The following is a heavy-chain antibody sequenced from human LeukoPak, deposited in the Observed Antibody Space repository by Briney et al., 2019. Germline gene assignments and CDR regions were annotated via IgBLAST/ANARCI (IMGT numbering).Heavy chain of an antibody. Sequence: SETLSLTCTVSGGSISSSSYYWGWLRQPPGKGLEWIGSIYYSGSTYYNPSLKSRVTISVDTSKNQFSLKLSSVTAADTAVYYCARQSTYSNYRFDPWGQGTLVTVSS. V-gene: IGHV4-39*01. CDR1: GGSISSSSYY. J-gene: IGHJ5*02. CDR3: ARQSTYSNYRFDP. D-gene: IGHD4-11*01. CDR2: IYYSGST.